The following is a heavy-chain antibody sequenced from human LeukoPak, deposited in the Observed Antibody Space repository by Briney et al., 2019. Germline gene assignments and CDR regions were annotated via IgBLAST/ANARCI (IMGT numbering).Heavy chain of an antibody. D-gene: IGHD5-24*01. V-gene: IGHV4-59*08. CDR3: ARHERDVSLDHALDI. CDR1: GGSMSSYY. J-gene: IGHJ3*02. CDR2: IYYSGST. Sequence: SETLSLTCTVSGGSMSSYYWSWIRQPPGKGLEWIGYIYYSGSTNYNPSLKSRVTILVDTSKNQFSLKLSSVTAADTAVYYCARHERDVSLDHALDIWGQGTMVTVSS.